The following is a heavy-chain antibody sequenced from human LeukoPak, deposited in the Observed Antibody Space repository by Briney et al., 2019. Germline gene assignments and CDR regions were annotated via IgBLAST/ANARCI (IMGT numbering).Heavy chain of an antibody. CDR3: AKVPGGYYDYVWGSSRLFDY. D-gene: IGHD3-16*01. V-gene: IGHV3-33*06. CDR2: IWYDGSNK. J-gene: IGHJ4*02. CDR1: GFTFSSYG. Sequence: GSLRLSCAASGFTFSSYGMHWVRQAPGKGLEWVAVIWYDGSNKYYADSVKGRFTISRDNSKNTLYLQMNSLRAEDTAVYYCAKVPGGYYDYVWGSSRLFDYWGQGTLVTVSS.